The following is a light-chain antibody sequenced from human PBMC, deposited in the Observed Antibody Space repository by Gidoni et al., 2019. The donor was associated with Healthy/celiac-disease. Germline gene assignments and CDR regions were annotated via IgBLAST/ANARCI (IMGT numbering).Light chain of an antibody. Sequence: DIVMTQSQDSLAVSLGERATINCKSSPSVLYSSNNKNYLAWYQQKPGQPPKLLIYWAATREAGVPDRFSGSGFGTDFTLSIRSLQAEDVAVYYCQQYYSTPPWTFGQGTKVEIK. CDR1: PSVLYSSNNKNY. CDR2: WAA. CDR3: QQYYSTPPWT. J-gene: IGKJ1*01. V-gene: IGKV4-1*01.